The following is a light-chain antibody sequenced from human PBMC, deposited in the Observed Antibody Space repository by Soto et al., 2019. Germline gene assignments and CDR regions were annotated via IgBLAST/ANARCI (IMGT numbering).Light chain of an antibody. CDR2: GAS. J-gene: IGKJ4*01. CDR1: QSVSSSY. CDR3: PPYNNWPLT. V-gene: IGKV3-20*01. Sequence: EIVLTQSPGTLSLSPGERATLSCRASQSVSSSYLAWYQQKPGQAPRLLIYGASTRATGIPDRFSGSGSGTDFTLTISRLEPEDFAVYYCPPYNNWPLTFGGGTKVDIK.